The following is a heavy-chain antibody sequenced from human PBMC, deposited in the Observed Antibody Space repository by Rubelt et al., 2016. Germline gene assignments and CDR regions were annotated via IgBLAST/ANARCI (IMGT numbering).Heavy chain of an antibody. J-gene: IGHJ4*02. CDR3: PRGRDDDYAFDY. V-gene: IGHV3-30*04. D-gene: IGHD4-17*01. Sequence: AMHWVRQAPGKGLEWVALISYDGTNKYYADSVKGRFTIPRDNSKNTLYLQLNRLRPEDTAVYYCPRGRDDDYAFDYWGQGTLVTVAS. CDR2: ISYDGTNK. CDR1: A.